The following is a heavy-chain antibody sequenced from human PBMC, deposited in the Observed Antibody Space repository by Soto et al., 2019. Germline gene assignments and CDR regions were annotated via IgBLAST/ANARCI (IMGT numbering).Heavy chain of an antibody. CDR2: ISYDGSNK. V-gene: IGHV3-30-3*01. D-gene: IGHD3-3*01. J-gene: IGHJ6*02. Sequence: PGGSLRLSCAASGFTFSSYAMHWVRQAPGKGLEWVAVISYDGSNKYYADSVKGRFTISRDNSKNTLYLQMNSLRAEDTAVYYCARDMGNYDFWSGYYGYYYYGMDAWGQGTTVTVSS. CDR1: GFTFSSYA. CDR3: ARDMGNYDFWSGYYGYYYYGMDA.